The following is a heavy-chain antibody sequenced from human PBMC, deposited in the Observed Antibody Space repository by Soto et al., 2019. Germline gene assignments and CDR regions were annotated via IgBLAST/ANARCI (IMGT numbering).Heavy chain of an antibody. CDR1: GYTFIGFS. D-gene: IGHD2-15*01. CDR3: SKGRWTVGHCSGGSCYDGMDV. Sequence: QEQLVQSGPEVKKPGASVKVSCESSGYTFIGFSLHWVRQAPGQGLEWMGWINPKNGDTYYAQKFQGGVTMTRDTPINTVYMELNSLKSDDTAVYYCSKGRWTVGHCSGGSCYDGMDVWGQGTTVTVSS. CDR2: INPKNGDT. J-gene: IGHJ6*02. V-gene: IGHV1-2*02.